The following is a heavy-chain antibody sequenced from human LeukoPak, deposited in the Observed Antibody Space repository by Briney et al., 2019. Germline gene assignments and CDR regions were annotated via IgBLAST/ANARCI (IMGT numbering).Heavy chain of an antibody. CDR1: GFTFSNAW. CDR3: TTDRGYYDSSGHYYGIFGFDY. J-gene: IGHJ4*02. CDR2: IKSNADGGTT. V-gene: IGHV3-15*01. D-gene: IGHD3-22*01. Sequence: GGSLRLSCAASGFTFSNAWMSWVRQAPGKGLEWVGRIKSNADGGTTDYAAPVKGRFTISRDDSKNTLYLQMNSLKTEDTAVYYCTTDRGYYDSSGHYYGIFGFDYWGQGTLVTVSS.